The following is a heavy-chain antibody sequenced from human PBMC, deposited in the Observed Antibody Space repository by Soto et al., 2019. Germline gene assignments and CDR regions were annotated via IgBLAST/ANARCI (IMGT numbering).Heavy chain of an antibody. CDR1: GFTVSNNY. CDR2: IYSGGST. Sequence: PVGSLRLSCAASGFTVSNNYMSWVRQAPGKGLEWVSVIYSGGSTYYADSVKGRFTISRDNSKNTLYLQMNSLRAEDTAVYYCARRGNFYDSSGYYYLYGMDVWGQGTTVTVSS. D-gene: IGHD3-22*01. V-gene: IGHV3-53*01. J-gene: IGHJ6*02. CDR3: ARRGNFYDSSGYYYLYGMDV.